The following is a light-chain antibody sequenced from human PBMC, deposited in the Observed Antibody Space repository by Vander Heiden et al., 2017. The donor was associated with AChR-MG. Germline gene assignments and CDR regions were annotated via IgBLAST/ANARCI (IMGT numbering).Light chain of an antibody. Sequence: SSVLTPPPSVSVAPGQTARITCGGNNIGSKSVHWYQQKPGQAPVLVVYEDSDRHSGIPERFSGSNSGNTATLTSSRVETGDEADYYCQVWDSSSDPLAVFGGGTQLTVL. CDR1: NIGSKS. CDR2: EDS. J-gene: IGLJ7*01. V-gene: IGLV3-21*02. CDR3: QVWDSSSDPLAV.